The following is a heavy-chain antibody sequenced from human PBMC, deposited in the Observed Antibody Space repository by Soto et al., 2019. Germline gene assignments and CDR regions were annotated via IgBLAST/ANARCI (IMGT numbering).Heavy chain of an antibody. D-gene: IGHD1-26*01. V-gene: IGHV3-66*01. CDR1: GFTVSSSY. Sequence: EVQLVESGGGLVQPGGSLRLSCAASGFTVSSSYLYWVRQAPGKGLEWVSSIYKSGDTYYADSVKGRFTISRDNYKSTLFLQMNSLRAEDTAVYYCARGTVGTNPNWLGPWGQGTLDTVSS. CDR3: ARGTVGTNPNWLGP. J-gene: IGHJ5*02. CDR2: IYKSGDT.